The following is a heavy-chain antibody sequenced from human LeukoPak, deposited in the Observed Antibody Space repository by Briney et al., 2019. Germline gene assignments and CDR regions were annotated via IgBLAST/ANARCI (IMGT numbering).Heavy chain of an antibody. CDR1: GGSISSYY. J-gene: IGHJ3*02. Sequence: SETLSLTCTVSGGSISSYYWSWIRQPPGKGLEWIGYIYYSGSTNYNPSLKSRVTISVDTSKNQFSLKLSSVTAADTAVYYCAREGYYDSSGNHDAFDIWGQGTMVTVSS. CDR3: AREGYYDSSGNHDAFDI. CDR2: IYYSGST. V-gene: IGHV4-59*01. D-gene: IGHD3-22*01.